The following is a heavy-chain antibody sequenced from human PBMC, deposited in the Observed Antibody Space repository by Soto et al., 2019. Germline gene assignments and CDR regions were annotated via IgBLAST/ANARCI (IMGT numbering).Heavy chain of an antibody. J-gene: IGHJ3*02. CDR1: GYSISSGYY. D-gene: IGHD3-22*01. CDR3: ARDYYDSSGYYPYDAFDI. Sequence: SETLSLTCDVSGYSISSGYYWGWIRQPPGKGLEWIGTIYHSGSTFYNPSLKSRVTISVDTSKNQFSLKLSSVTAADTAVYYCARDYYDSSGYYPYDAFDIWGQGTKVTVSS. CDR2: IYHSGST. V-gene: IGHV4-38-2*01.